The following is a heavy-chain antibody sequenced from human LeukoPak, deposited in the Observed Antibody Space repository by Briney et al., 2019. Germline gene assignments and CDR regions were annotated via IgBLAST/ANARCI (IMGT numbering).Heavy chain of an antibody. J-gene: IGHJ4*02. CDR3: AKYGPQDSGSSHFDY. V-gene: IGHV3-23*01. CDR2: IRDSGSST. Sequence: PGGSLRLSCTASGFTFSSYAMSWFRQAPGKGLEWVSAIRDSGSSTHYADSVKGRFTTSRDNSKNTLFLQMNSLRVEDTAIYYCAKYGPQDSGSSHFDYWGQGALVTVSS. D-gene: IGHD1-26*01. CDR1: GFTFSSYA.